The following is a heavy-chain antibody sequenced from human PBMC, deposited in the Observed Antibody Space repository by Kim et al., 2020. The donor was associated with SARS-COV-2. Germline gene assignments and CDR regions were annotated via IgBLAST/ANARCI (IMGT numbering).Heavy chain of an antibody. CDR1: GFTFDDYA. D-gene: IGHD5-12*01. CDR2: ISWNSGSI. Sequence: GGSLRLSCAASGFTFDDYAMHWVRQAPGKGLEWVSGISWNSGSIGYADSVKGRFTISRDNAKNSLYLQMNSLRAEDTALYYCAKESSRDGYNYDAFDIWG. J-gene: IGHJ3*02. V-gene: IGHV3-9*01. CDR3: AKESSRDGYNYDAFDI.